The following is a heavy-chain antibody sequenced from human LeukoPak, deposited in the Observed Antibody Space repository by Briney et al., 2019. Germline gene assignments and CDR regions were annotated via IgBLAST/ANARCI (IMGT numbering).Heavy chain of an antibody. V-gene: IGHV3-23*01. D-gene: IGHD6-13*01. CDR2: ISASGGVT. Sequence: GGSLRLSCAASGFTFSSYGMNWVRQAPGKGLQWVSAISASGGVTYYADSVKGRFTISRDRDNSKNTLYLQMNSLRAEDTALYYCAKDTEAGYYHYGMDVWGQGTTVTVSS. J-gene: IGHJ6*02. CDR1: GFTFSSYG. CDR3: AKDTEAGYYHYGMDV.